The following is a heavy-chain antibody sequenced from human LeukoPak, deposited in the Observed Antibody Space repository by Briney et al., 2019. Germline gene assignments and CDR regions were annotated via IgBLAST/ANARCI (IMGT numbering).Heavy chain of an antibody. CDR2: ISYDGGDK. CDR1: GFTFSRCD. V-gene: IGHV3-30*18. CDR3: VKEGVEYSYSYGDY. Sequence: GGSLRLSCAASGFTFSRCDMHWVRQAPGKGLEWVALISYDGGDKYYAESMKGRITISRDNAENTLYLQMNNLRPDDTAFYFCVKEGVEYSYSYGDYWGQGTLVTVSS. D-gene: IGHD3-16*01. J-gene: IGHJ4*02.